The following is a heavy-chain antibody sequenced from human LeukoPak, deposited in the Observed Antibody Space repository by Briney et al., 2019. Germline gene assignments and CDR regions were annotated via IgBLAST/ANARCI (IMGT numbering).Heavy chain of an antibody. CDR2: IYPGDSDT. D-gene: IGHD2-15*01. V-gene: IGHV5-51*01. CDR3: ARYCSGGSCSQHYYYYGMDV. J-gene: IGHJ6*02. CDR1: GYSFTTYW. Sequence: GESLKISCKVSGYSFTTYWISWVRQMPGKGLEWMGIIYPGDSDTRYSPSFQGQVTISADKSISTAYLQWSSLKASDTAMYYCARYCSGGSCSQHYYYYGMDVWGQGTTVTVSS.